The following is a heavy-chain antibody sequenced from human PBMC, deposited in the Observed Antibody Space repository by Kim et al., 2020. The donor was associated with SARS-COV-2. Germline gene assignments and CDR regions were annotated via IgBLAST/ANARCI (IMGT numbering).Heavy chain of an antibody. J-gene: IGHJ4*02. Sequence: AESGKRRITISRDNSKNTRYLQMNSLRAEDTGVYYCAKASITRIVVEPDYWGQGDLVTVSS. CDR3: AKASITRIVVEPDY. V-gene: IGHV3-23*01. D-gene: IGHD3-22*01.